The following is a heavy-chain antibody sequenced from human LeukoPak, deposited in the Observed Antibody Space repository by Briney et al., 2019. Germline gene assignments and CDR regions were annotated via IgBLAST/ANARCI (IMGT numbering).Heavy chain of an antibody. J-gene: IGHJ4*02. V-gene: IGHV3-74*01. CDR2: INSDGSTT. CDR3: ARDLRGIGDETAY. CDR1: GYTFSTYW. Sequence: GGSLRLSCAASGYTFSTYWMHLVRQAPGKGLVWVSRINSDGSTTSYADSVKGRFTISRDNAKNTLYLHMNSLRAEDTAVYYCARDLRGIGDETAYWGQGTLVTVSS. D-gene: IGHD3-16*01.